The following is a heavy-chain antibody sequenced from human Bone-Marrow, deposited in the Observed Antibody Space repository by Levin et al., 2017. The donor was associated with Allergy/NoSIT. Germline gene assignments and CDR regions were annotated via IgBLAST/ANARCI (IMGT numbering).Heavy chain of an antibody. Sequence: PGGSLRLSCAASGFTFSDYYMSWIRQAPGKGLEWVSYISSSGSTIYYADSVKGRFTISRDNAKNSLYLQMNSLRAEDTAVYYCARFVRLVSLEWLQYYFDYWGQGTLVTVSS. D-gene: IGHD3-3*01. CDR2: ISSSGSTI. V-gene: IGHV3-11*01. CDR1: GFTFSDYY. J-gene: IGHJ4*02. CDR3: ARFVRLVSLEWLQYYFDY.